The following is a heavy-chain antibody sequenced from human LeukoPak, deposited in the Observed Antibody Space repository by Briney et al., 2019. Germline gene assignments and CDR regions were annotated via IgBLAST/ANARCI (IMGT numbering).Heavy chain of an antibody. CDR1: GGSLSGYY. J-gene: IGHJ4*02. CDR2: INHSGST. Sequence: PSETLSLTCAVSGGSLSGYYWTWIRQPPGKGLEWIGEINHSGSTNYNPSLKSRVTISVDTSKNQFSLKLSSVTAADTAVYYCARGGYYYGSGSLPAFDYWGQGTLVTVSS. V-gene: IGHV4-34*01. D-gene: IGHD3-10*01. CDR3: ARGGYYYGSGSLPAFDY.